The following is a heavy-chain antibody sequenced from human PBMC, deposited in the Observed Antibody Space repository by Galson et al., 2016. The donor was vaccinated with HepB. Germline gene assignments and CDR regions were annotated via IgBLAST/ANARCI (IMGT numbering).Heavy chain of an antibody. CDR2: ISSGGGSM. CDR1: GFTLRNYE. D-gene: IGHD6-13*01. V-gene: IGHV3-48*03. J-gene: IGHJ4*02. Sequence: SLRLSCAASGFTLRNYEMNWVRQAPGKGLEWISPISSGGGSMYYADSVKGRFTISRDNAKNSVYLQMNSLRAEDTAVYYCARESSRWAQSLSHNFDNWGQGTLVTVSS. CDR3: ARESSRWAQSLSHNFDN.